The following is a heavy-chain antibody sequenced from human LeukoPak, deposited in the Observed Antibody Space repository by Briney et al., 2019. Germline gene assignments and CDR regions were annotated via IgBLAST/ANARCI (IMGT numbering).Heavy chain of an antibody. J-gene: IGHJ4*02. CDR3: ARERAATIAVRPWGFDY. Sequence: PGGSLRLSCAASGFTFSSYAMHWVRQAPGKGLEYVSAISSNGGSTYYANSVKGRFTISRDNSKNTLYLQMGSLRAEDMAVYYCARERAATIAVRPWGFDYWGQGTLVTVSS. V-gene: IGHV3-64*01. D-gene: IGHD6-6*01. CDR1: GFTFSSYA. CDR2: ISSNGGST.